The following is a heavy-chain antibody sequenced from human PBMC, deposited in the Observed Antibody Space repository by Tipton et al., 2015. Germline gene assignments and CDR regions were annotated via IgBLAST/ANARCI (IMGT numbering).Heavy chain of an antibody. CDR2: ISAYSGNT. D-gene: IGHD2-8*01. J-gene: IGHJ4*02. V-gene: IGHV1-18*01. Sequence: QLVQSGAEVQKPGSSVKVSCKASGGTFDSHVIHWVRQAPGQGLEWMGWISAYSGNTNYAEKFQGRVTMTTDTSTSTAYMELRSLRSDDTAVYYCARLTVMVSGPPDYWGQGILVTVSS. CDR3: ARLTVMVSGPPDY. CDR1: GGTFDSHV.